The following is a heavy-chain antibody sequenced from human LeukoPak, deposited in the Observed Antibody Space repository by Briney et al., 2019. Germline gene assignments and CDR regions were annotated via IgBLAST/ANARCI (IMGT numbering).Heavy chain of an antibody. V-gene: IGHV4-31*03. J-gene: IGHJ4*02. CDR3: ARGYFDWLSYFDY. CDR1: GVSISSGGFC. Sequence: PSQTLSLTSTGSGVSISSGGFCWSWIRERPGKGLEWIGYIYYSGSTYYNPSLKNRVTISVDTSKNQFSLKLSSVTAADTAVYYCARGYFDWLSYFDYWGQGTLVTVSS. D-gene: IGHD3-9*01. CDR2: IYYSGST.